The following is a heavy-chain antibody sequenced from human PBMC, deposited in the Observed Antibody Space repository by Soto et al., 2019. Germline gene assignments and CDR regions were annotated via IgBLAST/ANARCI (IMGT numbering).Heavy chain of an antibody. Sequence: QVQLVESGGGVVQPGRSLRLSCAASGFTFSSYGMHWVRQAPGKGLEWVAVIWYDGSNKYYADSVKGRFTISRDNSKNTLDLQMNSLRAEDTAVYYCARVERGSYYDYWGQGTLVTVSS. J-gene: IGHJ4*02. CDR1: GFTFSSYG. V-gene: IGHV3-33*01. CDR3: ARVERGSYYDY. D-gene: IGHD1-1*01. CDR2: IWYDGSNK.